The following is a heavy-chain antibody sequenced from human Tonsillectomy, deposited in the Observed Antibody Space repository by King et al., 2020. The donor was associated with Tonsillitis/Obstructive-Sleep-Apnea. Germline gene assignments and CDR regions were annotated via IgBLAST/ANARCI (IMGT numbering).Heavy chain of an antibody. D-gene: IGHD3-10*01. J-gene: IGHJ5*02. V-gene: IGHV1-24*01. Sequence: QLVQSGAEVKKPGASVKVSCKVSGYTLTELSMHWVRQAPGKGLEWMGGFDPEDGEAIYAQTFQGRVTMTEDTSTDTAYMELSSLRSEDTAVYYCAIQYYYGSGRGGWFDPWGQGTLVTVSS. CDR1: GYTLTELS. CDR2: FDPEDGEA. CDR3: AIQYYYGSGRGGWFDP.